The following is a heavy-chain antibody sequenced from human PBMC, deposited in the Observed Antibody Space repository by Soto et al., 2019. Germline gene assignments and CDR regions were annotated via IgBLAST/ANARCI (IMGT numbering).Heavy chain of an antibody. Sequence: QGQLVQSGAEVNKPGSSLNVSCTASGGTLNNYAISWLRQAPGQGLEWRGGIITAFGPAIYAQKFQGRVSIAADEYTQAEHMDLSSMRAEDTAFYYGAAGGSWARLDNWGQGTLVTVSS. J-gene: IGHJ4*02. CDR1: GGTLNNYA. CDR2: IITAFGPA. V-gene: IGHV1-69*01. D-gene: IGHD6-13*01. CDR3: AAGGSWARLDN.